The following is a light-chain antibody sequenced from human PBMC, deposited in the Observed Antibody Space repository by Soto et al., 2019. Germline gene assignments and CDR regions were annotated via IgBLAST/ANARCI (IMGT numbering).Light chain of an antibody. CDR1: QSVSSSY. J-gene: IGKJ1*01. Sequence: DIVLTQSPGTLSLSPGERATLSCRASQSVSSSYLAWYQQKPGQAPRLLIYGASSRATGIPDRFSGSGSGTDFTLTISRLEPEDFAVYYCQHYGSSLWTFGRGTKVEIK. CDR3: QHYGSSLWT. V-gene: IGKV3-20*01. CDR2: GAS.